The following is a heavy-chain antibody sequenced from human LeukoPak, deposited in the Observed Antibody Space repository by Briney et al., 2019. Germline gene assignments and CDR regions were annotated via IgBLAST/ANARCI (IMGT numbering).Heavy chain of an antibody. CDR1: GYTFTGYY. J-gene: IGHJ4*02. CDR3: ALGYCSSTSCSGFDY. CDR2: INPNSGGT. V-gene: IGHV1-2*02. Sequence: ASVKVSCKASGYTFTGYYMHWVRQAPGQGLEWMGWINPNSGGTNYAQKLQGRVTMTTDTSTSTAYMELRSLRSDDTAVYYCALGYCSSTSCSGFDYWGQGTLVTVSS. D-gene: IGHD2-2*01.